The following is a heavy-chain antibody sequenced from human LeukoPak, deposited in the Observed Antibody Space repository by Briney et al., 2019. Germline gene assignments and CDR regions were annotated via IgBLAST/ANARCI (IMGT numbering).Heavy chain of an antibody. V-gene: IGHV4-59*01. D-gene: IGHD6-6*01. J-gene: IGHJ5*02. CDR3: AKSTMSMTIRGARLNWFDP. CDR2: IYYSGST. CDR1: GVSISSYY. Sequence: PSETLSLTCTVSGVSISSYYWSWIRQVPGKGLEWIGDIYYSGSTNYNPPLKSRVTISIDTSKNQFSLRLSSVTAADTAVYYCAKSTMSMTIRGARLNWFDPWGQGTLVTVSS.